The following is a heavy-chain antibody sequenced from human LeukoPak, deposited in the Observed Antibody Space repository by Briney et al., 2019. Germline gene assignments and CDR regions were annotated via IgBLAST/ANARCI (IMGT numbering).Heavy chain of an antibody. Sequence: PGGSLRLSCAASGFSFSSYWMNWVRQAPGKGLEWVANIKQDGSEKYYVDSVKGRFTISRDNAKNSLYLQMNSLRDEDTAVYYCARDPSDSSGYYYVQDAFDIWGQGTMVTVSS. CDR2: IKQDGSEK. V-gene: IGHV3-7*01. CDR1: GFSFSSYW. CDR3: ARDPSDSSGYYYVQDAFDI. J-gene: IGHJ3*02. D-gene: IGHD3-22*01.